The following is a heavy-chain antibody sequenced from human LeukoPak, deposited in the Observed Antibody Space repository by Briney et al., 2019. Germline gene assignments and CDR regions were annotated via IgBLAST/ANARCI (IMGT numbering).Heavy chain of an antibody. CDR1: GGSISTNPYW. CDR3: AKEIVGAPTPGAY. D-gene: IGHD1-26*01. J-gene: IGHJ4*02. CDR2: VHKSGST. Sequence: PSETLSLTCTVSGGSISTNPYWWSWVRQPPGKGLEWIGEVHKSGSTNYYPSLQSRVTISIDKSKNQIALELTSVTAADTAVYYCAKEIVGAPTPGAYWGQGILVTVSS. V-gene: IGHV4-4*02.